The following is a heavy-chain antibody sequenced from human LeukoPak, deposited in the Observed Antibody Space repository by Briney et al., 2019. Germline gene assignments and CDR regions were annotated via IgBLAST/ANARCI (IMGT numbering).Heavy chain of an antibody. CDR3: ARYGGSYYFNN. V-gene: IGHV3-7*01. CDR2: IKQDGSER. CDR1: GFTFSNYW. J-gene: IGHJ4*02. Sequence: GGSLRLSCATSGFTFSNYWMSWVRQAPGKGLEWVANIKQDGSERYYVDSVKGRFTISRDNAKNSLYLQMNSLRAEDTAVYYCARYGGSYYFNNWGQGTLVTVSS. D-gene: IGHD1-26*01.